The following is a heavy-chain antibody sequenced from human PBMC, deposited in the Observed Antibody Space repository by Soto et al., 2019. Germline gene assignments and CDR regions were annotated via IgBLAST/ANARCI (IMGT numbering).Heavy chain of an antibody. Sequence: QVALQQWGAGLLKPSQTLSLTCAVYGESFNDYFWTWIRQSPGGGLEWLAEVHHTGTSYYNPSLKSRLAVSVDTSRNQFFLNLTSLTAADTATYYCARRKDSSRYFYGMDVWGQGTTVVVSS. D-gene: IGHD6-13*01. J-gene: IGHJ6*02. CDR3: ARRKDSSRYFYGMDV. CDR1: GESFNDYF. CDR2: VHHTGTS. V-gene: IGHV4-34*02.